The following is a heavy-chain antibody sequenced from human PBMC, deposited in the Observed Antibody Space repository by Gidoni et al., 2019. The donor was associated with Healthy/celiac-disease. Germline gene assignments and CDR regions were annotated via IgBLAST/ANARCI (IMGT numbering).Heavy chain of an antibody. D-gene: IGHD6-6*01. J-gene: IGHJ4*02. CDR1: GFTFSSYG. CDR3: ARDPKYSSSSGLVDY. V-gene: IGHV3-33*08. Sequence: QVQLVESGGGVVQPGRSLRLSCAASGFTFSSYGMHWVRQAPGKGLEWVAVIWYDGSNKYYADSVKGRFTISRDNSKNTLYLQMNSRRAEDTAVYYCARDPKYSSSSGLVDYWGQGTLVTVSS. CDR2: IWYDGSNK.